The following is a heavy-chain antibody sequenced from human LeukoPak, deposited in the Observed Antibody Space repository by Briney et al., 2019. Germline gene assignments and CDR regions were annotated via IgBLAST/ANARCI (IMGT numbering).Heavy chain of an antibody. CDR3: AKGSRVRPYYYYGLDV. CDR2: ISGSGGST. V-gene: IGHV3-23*01. J-gene: IGHJ6*02. CDR1: GFSFSSYA. Sequence: PGGSLRLSCAASGFSFSSYAMSWVRQAPGKGLEWVSGISGSGGSTYYADSVKGRFTISRGNSKYTLYLQMNSLRAEDTAVYYCAKGSRVRPYYYYGLDVWGQGTTVTVSS.